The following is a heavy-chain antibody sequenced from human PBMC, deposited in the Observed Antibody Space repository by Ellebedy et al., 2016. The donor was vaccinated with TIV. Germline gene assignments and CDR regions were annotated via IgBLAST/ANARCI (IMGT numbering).Heavy chain of an antibody. Sequence: SETLSLTCTVSGGSISSGGYYWSWIRQQPGKGLEWIGHIYYSGSTYYRPSLESRITISVDTSKNQFSLKLTSVTAADSAVYYCARGLFYDFFGGAADLNWFDPWGQGILVTVSS. J-gene: IGHJ5*02. D-gene: IGHD3-3*01. V-gene: IGHV4-31*03. CDR3: ARGLFYDFFGGAADLNWFDP. CDR1: GGSISSGGYY. CDR2: IYYSGST.